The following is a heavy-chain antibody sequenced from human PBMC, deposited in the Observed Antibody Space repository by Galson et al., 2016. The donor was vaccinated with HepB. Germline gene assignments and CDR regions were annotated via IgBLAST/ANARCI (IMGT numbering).Heavy chain of an antibody. CDR2: IKGVNGNT. V-gene: IGHV1-3*01. D-gene: IGHD5-18*01. J-gene: IGHJ4*02. CDR3: ARLRGYGHIPDDY. Sequence: SVKVSCKASGYSFTTYALHWVRQAPGQRLEWMGWIKGVNGNTKYSPKFQDRVTITRNTSASTVYMELSSLRSEDTAVYYCARLRGYGHIPDDYWGQGTLVTVSS. CDR1: GYSFTTYA.